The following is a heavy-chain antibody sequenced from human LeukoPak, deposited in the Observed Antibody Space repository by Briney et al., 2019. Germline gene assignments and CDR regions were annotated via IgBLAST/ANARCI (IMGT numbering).Heavy chain of an antibody. D-gene: IGHD4-11*01. CDR1: GGSISSGGYY. Sequence: SETLSLTCTVSGGSISSGGYYWSWIRQPPGKGLEWIGYIYHSGSTYYNPSLKSRVTISVDRSKNQFSLKLSSVTAADTAVYYCARGTLTHLDYWGQGTLVTVSS. V-gene: IGHV4-30-2*01. CDR3: ARGTLTHLDY. J-gene: IGHJ4*02. CDR2: IYHSGST.